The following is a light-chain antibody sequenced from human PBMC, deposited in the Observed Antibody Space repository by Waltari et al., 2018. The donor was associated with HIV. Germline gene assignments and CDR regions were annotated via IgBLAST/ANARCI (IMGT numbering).Light chain of an antibody. CDR2: DAS. CDR3: QQFHSYPRT. V-gene: IGKV1-13*02. Sequence: AIQLTQSPSSLSASVGDRVTITCRASQGISSALAWYQQKVGKAPKLLIYDASSLQSGVPSRFSGSGSGTDFTLTISSLQPEDFATYYCQQFHSYPRTFGQGTKVAIK. CDR1: QGISSA. J-gene: IGKJ1*01.